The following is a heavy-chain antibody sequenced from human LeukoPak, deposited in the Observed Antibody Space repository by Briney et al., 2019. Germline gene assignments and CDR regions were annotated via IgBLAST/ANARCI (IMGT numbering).Heavy chain of an antibody. V-gene: IGHV3-74*01. CDR3: ARTFAAAHIDY. CDR2: IKSDGSST. CDR1: GFTFSGYW. Sequence: GGSLRLSCAASGFTFSGYWMHWVRQAPGKGLVWVSRIKSDGSSTTYADSVKGRFTISRDNARNTLYLEMNSLRAEDTAVYYCARTFAAAHIDYWGQGTLVTVSS. D-gene: IGHD2-15*01. J-gene: IGHJ4*02.